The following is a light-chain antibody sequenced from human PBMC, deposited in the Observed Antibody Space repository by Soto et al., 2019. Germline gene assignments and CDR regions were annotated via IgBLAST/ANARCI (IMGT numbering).Light chain of an antibody. Sequence: DIVMTQSPDSLAVSLGERATINCKSSQSVLDRSNNKNYLIWYQQKPGQPPKPLIYWASTREFGVPDRFSGSRSGTDFTLTISSLQAEDVALYYCQQYYAFPRTFGQGTKVEIK. J-gene: IGKJ1*01. CDR2: WAS. V-gene: IGKV4-1*01. CDR1: QSVLDRSNNKNY. CDR3: QQYYAFPRT.